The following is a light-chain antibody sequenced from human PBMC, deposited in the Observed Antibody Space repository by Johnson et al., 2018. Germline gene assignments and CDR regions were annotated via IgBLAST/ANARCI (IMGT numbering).Light chain of an antibody. Sequence: QSVLTQPPSVSAAPGQKVTISCSGSSSNIGNNYVSWYQQLPGTAPKLLIYENNKRPSGIPDRFSGSKSGTSATLGITGLQTGDAADYYCGTWDSSLSAGNVIGTGTEVTVL. J-gene: IGLJ1*01. CDR3: GTWDSSLSAGNV. V-gene: IGLV1-51*02. CDR2: ENN. CDR1: SSNIGNNY.